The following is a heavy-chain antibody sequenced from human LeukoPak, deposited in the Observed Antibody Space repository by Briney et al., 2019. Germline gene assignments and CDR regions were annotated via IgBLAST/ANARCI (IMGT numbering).Heavy chain of an antibody. CDR2: ISYDGSNK. Sequence: GRSLRLSCAASGFTLSSYAMHWVRQAPGKGLEWVAVISYDGSNKYYADSVKGRFTISRDNSKNTLYLQMNSLRAEDTAVYYCARDQSEMATIHLDYWGQGTLVTVSS. V-gene: IGHV3-30-3*01. CDR1: GFTLSSYA. D-gene: IGHD5-12*01. CDR3: ARDQSEMATIHLDY. J-gene: IGHJ4*02.